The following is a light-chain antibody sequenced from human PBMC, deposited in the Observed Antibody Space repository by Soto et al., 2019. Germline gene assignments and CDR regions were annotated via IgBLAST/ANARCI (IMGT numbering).Light chain of an antibody. CDR3: QQSYSTPPT. V-gene: IGKV1-39*01. J-gene: IGKJ2*01. CDR2: AAS. Sequence: DIQMTQSPSSLSASLGDRVTITCRASQSISSYLNWYQQKPGKAPTLLIYAASSMQSGVPARFSGSGSGTDFTLTISSLQPEDFATYYCQQSYSTPPTFGQGTKLEIK. CDR1: QSISSY.